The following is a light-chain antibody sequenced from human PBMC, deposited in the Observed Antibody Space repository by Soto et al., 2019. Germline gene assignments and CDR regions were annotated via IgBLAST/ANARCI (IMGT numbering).Light chain of an antibody. CDR3: SSYTSSRTYV. CDR2: EVS. J-gene: IGLJ1*01. V-gene: IGLV2-14*01. Sequence: QSALTQPASVSGSPGQSITTSCTGTSSDLGGYNYVSWYQQHPGEAPKLIIYEVSNRPSGVSTRFSGSKSGNTASLTVSGLQTEDEADYYCSSYTSSRTYVFGTGTKLTVL. CDR1: SSDLGGYNY.